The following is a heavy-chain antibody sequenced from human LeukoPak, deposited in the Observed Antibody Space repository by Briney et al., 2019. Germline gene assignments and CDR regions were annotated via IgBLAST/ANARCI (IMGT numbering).Heavy chain of an antibody. J-gene: IGHJ4*02. Sequence: GGSLRLSCAASGFTFDDYGMSWVRQAPGKGLEWVSGINWNGGSTGYADSVKGRFTISRDNARNSVYLQMNSLRVEDTSLYYCARGRGWVDHWGQGTPVTVSS. D-gene: IGHD3-16*01. CDR3: ARGRGWVDH. V-gene: IGHV3-20*04. CDR2: INWNGGST. CDR1: GFTFDDYG.